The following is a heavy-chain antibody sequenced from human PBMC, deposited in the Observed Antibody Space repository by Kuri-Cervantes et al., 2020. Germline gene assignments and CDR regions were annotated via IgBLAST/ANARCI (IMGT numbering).Heavy chain of an antibody. D-gene: IGHD2-2*01. J-gene: IGHJ6*02. CDR1: GFTFSDYY. Sequence: GGSLRLSCAVSGFTFSDYYMSWIRQAPGKGLEWVSYISSSSSTIYYADSVKGRFTISRDNAKNPLYLQMNSLRDEDTAVYYCANIPAAMESYYYGMDVWGQGTTVTVSS. V-gene: IGHV3-11*04. CDR3: ANIPAAMESYYYGMDV. CDR2: ISSSSSTI.